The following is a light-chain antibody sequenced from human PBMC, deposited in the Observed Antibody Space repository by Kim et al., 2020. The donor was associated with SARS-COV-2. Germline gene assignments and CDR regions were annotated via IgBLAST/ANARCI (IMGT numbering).Light chain of an antibody. V-gene: IGLV2-14*03. CDR2: DSS. Sequence: QSITISCTGTISDVGCYNSVSWYQQHPGKAPKLIIYDSSGRASGVSNRFSGSQSGNTASLTISGLRAEDEADYYCSSHTTSSTYVFGSGTKVTVL. CDR1: ISDVGCYNS. CDR3: SSHTTSSTYV. J-gene: IGLJ1*01.